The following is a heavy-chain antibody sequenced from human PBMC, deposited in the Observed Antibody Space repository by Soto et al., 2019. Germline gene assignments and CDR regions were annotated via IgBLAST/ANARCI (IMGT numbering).Heavy chain of an antibody. CDR1: GFTFSSYI. J-gene: IGHJ5*02. CDR2: ISSSSSYI. Sequence: PGGSLRLSCAASGFTFSSYIMNWVRQAPGKGLEWVSSISSSSSYIYYADSVKGRFTISRDNAKNSLYLQMNSLRAEDTAVYYCAREESGGWSTENNWFDPWGQGTLVTVSS. CDR3: AREESGGWSTENNWFDP. D-gene: IGHD6-19*01. V-gene: IGHV3-21*01.